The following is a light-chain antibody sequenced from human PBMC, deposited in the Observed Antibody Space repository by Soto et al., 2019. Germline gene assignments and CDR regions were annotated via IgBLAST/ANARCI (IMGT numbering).Light chain of an antibody. CDR1: QSVSSY. V-gene: IGKV3-11*01. Sequence: EIVLTQSPATLSLSPGERATLSCRASQSVSSYLAWYQQKPGQAPRLLIYDASNRATGIPARFSGSGSGTDFTLTISSLEPEDFAVYYCQQRSNWPRTFGQGNDWRL. CDR3: QQRSNWPRT. CDR2: DAS. J-gene: IGKJ5*01.